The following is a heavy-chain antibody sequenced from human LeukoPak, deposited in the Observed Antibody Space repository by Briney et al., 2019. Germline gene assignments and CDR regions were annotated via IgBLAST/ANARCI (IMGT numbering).Heavy chain of an antibody. CDR1: GFTVSSNY. CDR2: IYSGGCT. Sequence: GGSLRLSCAASGFTVSSNYMSWVRQAPGKGLEWVSVIYSGGCTDYADSVKGRFTISRDNSKNTLYLQMNSLRVEDTAVYYCALSTVGSPGYWGQGTLVTVSS. D-gene: IGHD3-10*01. CDR3: ALSTVGSPGY. V-gene: IGHV3-53*01. J-gene: IGHJ4*02.